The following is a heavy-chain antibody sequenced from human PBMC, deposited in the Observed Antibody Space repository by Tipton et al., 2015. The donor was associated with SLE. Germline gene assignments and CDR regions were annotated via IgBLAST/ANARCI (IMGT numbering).Heavy chain of an antibody. V-gene: IGHV4-34*01. D-gene: IGHD5-24*01. Sequence: TLSLTCAVYGGSFSGYYWSWIRQPPGKGLEWIGEINHSGSTNYNPSLKSRVTISLDTSKKQFSLNLSSVTAADTAVYYCARPKYQMATINWYFDLWGRGTLVTVSS. J-gene: IGHJ2*01. CDR1: GGSFSGYY. CDR2: INHSGST. CDR3: ARPKYQMATINWYFDL.